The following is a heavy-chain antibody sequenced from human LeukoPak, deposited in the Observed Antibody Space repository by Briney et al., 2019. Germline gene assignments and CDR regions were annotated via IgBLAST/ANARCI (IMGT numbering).Heavy chain of an antibody. V-gene: IGHV4-59*01. D-gene: IGHD6-13*01. CDR2: IYSSGST. CDR1: GGSISSFY. CDR3: ARGSKDSTWPGGYFDL. J-gene: IGHJ2*01. Sequence: SETLSLTCTVSGGSISSFYWSWVRQTPGEGLECIGYIYSSGSTNYNPSLKSRVIMSVDTSNNQFSLKLNSATAADTAVYYCARGSKDSTWPGGYFDLWGRGTLVTVSS.